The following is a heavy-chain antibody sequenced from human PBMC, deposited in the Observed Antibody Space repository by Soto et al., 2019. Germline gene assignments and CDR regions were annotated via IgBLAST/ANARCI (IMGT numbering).Heavy chain of an antibody. CDR3: ARDTGLAPTVWGY. CDR2: VYHSGST. Sequence: QVQLQESGPGLVKPSQTLSLTCSVSGDSIRGGGHYWNWIRQFPGKGLEWIGYVYHSGSTHDNPSLRGRRTISIDTSKNQFSLRLISVTAADTALYYCARDTGLAPTVWGYWGHGTQVTVSS. V-gene: IGHV4-31*03. D-gene: IGHD7-27*01. J-gene: IGHJ4*03. CDR1: GDSIRGGGHY.